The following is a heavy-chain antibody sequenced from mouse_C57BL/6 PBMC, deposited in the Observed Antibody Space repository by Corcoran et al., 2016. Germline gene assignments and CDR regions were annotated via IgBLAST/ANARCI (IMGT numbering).Heavy chain of an antibody. CDR1: GFTFTDYY. Sequence: EVRLQQSGPGLVQPGASLTISCTAAGFTFTDYYINWVKQSHGKSLEWIGDINPNNGGTSYNQKFKGKATLTVDKSSSTAYMELRSLTSEDSAVYYCARGGGSSYDYGGQGTTLTVSS. V-gene: IGHV1-26*01. J-gene: IGHJ2*01. CDR2: INPNNGGT. D-gene: IGHD1-1*01. CDR3: ARGGGSSYDY.